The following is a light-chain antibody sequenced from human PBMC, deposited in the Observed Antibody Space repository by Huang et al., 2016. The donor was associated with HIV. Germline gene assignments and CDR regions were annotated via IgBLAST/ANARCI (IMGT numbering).Light chain of an antibody. V-gene: IGKV3-20*01. CDR1: QRVSSSY. Sequence: EIVLTQSPGTLSLSPGERATLSCRASQRVSSSYLAWYQQRPGQAPRLLIYGASSRATGIPDRFSGSGSVTDFTLTISRLEPEDFAVYYCQQYGNSPPDTFGQGTKLEIK. CDR2: GAS. J-gene: IGKJ2*01. CDR3: QQYGNSPPDT.